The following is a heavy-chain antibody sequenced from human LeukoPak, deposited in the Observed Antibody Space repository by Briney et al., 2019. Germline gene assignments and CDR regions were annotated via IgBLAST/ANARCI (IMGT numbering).Heavy chain of an antibody. CDR2: INPNSGGT. Sequence: ASVKVSCKASGYTFTGYYMHWVRQAPGQGVEWMGWINPNSGGTNYAQKFQGRVTMTRDTSISTAYMELSRLRSDDTAVYYCASGYCSSTSCLDPFDYWGQGTLVTVSS. J-gene: IGHJ4*02. V-gene: IGHV1-2*02. CDR1: GYTFTGYY. CDR3: ASGYCSSTSCLDPFDY. D-gene: IGHD2-2*03.